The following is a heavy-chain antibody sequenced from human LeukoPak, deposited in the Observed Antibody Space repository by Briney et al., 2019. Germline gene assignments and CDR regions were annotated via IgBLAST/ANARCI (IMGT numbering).Heavy chain of an antibody. CDR3: ARQHRTWRYYFDY. V-gene: IGHV4-4*07. J-gene: IGHJ4*02. CDR2: IYTSGTT. CDR1: GGSISSYY. Sequence: PSETLSLTCTVSGGSISSYYWSWIRQPAGKGLEWIGRIYTSGTTNYNPSLKSRVTISVDKSKNQFSLKLSSVTAADTAVYYCARQHRTWRYYFDYWGQGTLVTVSS.